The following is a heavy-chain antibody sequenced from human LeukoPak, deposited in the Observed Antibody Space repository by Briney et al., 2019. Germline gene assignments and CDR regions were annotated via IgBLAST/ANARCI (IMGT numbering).Heavy chain of an antibody. D-gene: IGHD2-2*01. CDR3: ARFKYCSSTSCHVPFDY. V-gene: IGHV4-59*11. J-gene: IGHJ4*02. Sequence: SETMSLTCTVDGGSISGHYWSWIRQPPGKGLEWVGYIYYSGSTNYNPSLKSRVTISVDTSKNQFSLKLSSVTAADTAVYYCARFKYCSSTSCHVPFDYWGQGTLATVSS. CDR1: GGSISGHY. CDR2: IYYSGST.